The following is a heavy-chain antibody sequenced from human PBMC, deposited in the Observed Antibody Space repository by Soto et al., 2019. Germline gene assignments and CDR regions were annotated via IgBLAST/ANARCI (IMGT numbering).Heavy chain of an antibody. V-gene: IGHV3-23*01. CDR2: AGPSGSST. CDR1: GFTFYSYA. Sequence: GVSLRLSCAASGFTFYSYAMSWVRQAPGKGLEWVSVAGPSGSSTFYANSVKGRFSISRDNLQNTLYLQMNSLRAEDTAVYYCAKNYYCDSTGFYRHLDLWGPGTLVTVSS. D-gene: IGHD3-22*01. CDR3: AKNYYCDSTGFYRHLDL. J-gene: IGHJ5*02.